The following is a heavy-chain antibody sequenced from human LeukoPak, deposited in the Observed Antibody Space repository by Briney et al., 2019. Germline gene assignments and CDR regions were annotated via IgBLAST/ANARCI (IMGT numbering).Heavy chain of an antibody. Sequence: SETLSLTCTVSGGSISSYYWSWIRQPAGKGLEWIVRIYASGGTNYNPSLKSRLTISVDKSKNQFSLRLSSVTAADTAVYYCARSVGYCSSASCYVNWFDPWGQGTLVTVSS. CDR3: ARSVGYCSSASCYVNWFDP. J-gene: IGHJ5*02. V-gene: IGHV4-4*07. CDR2: IYASGGT. CDR1: GGSISSYY. D-gene: IGHD2-2*01.